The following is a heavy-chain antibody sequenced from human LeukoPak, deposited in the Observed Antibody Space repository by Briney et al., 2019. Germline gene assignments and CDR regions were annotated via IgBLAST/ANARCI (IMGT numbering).Heavy chain of an antibody. Sequence: GGSLRLSCAASGFTFSDYYMSWIRQAPGKGLEWVSYISSSGSTIYYADSVKGRFTISRDNAKNSLYLQMNSLRAEDTAVYYCARARITIFGVVSYFDYWGQGTLVTVSS. V-gene: IGHV3-11*04. D-gene: IGHD3-3*01. CDR1: GFTFSDYY. J-gene: IGHJ4*02. CDR2: ISSSGSTI. CDR3: ARARITIFGVVSYFDY.